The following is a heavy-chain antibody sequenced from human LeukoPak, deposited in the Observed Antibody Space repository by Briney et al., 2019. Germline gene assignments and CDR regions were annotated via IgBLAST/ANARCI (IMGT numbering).Heavy chain of an antibody. CDR1: GCTFTDYY. CDR2: SYPKTGAA. CDR3: ASLAIHFGVRGFDY. J-gene: IGHJ4*02. Sequence: ASVKVSCKASGCTFTDYYIHWVRQAPGQGLQWMGWSYPKTGAALSAQRFQGRLTMTRDMSIATAYMELGGLTSDDTAIYYCASLAIHFGVRGFDYWGQGTLVTVSS. D-gene: IGHD3-10*02. V-gene: IGHV1-2*02.